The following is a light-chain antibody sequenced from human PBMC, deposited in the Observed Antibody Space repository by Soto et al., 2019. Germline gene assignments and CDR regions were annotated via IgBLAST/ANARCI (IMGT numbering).Light chain of an antibody. V-gene: IGKV3-20*01. CDR1: HSVDSSY. CDR2: GAS. CDR3: QQYGSSPPFI. Sequence: EIVLTQSPGTLSLSPGERATLSCRASHSVDSSYLAWYQQKPGQAPRLLIYGASSRATGIPDRFSGSGSGTDFTLTISRLEPEDFAVYYCQQYGSSPPFIFGPGTKVDIK. J-gene: IGKJ3*01.